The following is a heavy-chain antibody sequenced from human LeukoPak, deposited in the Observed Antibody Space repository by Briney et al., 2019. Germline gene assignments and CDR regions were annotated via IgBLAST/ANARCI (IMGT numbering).Heavy chain of an antibody. D-gene: IGHD1-26*01. V-gene: IGHV4-30-4*08. CDR3: DREGPRVGANDY. J-gene: IGHJ4*02. CDR2: IYYSGST. CDR1: GGSISSGDYY. Sequence: SQTLSLTCTVSGGSISSGDYYCSWIRQPPGKGLEWIGYIYYSGSTYYNPSLKSRVTISVDTYKTQFSLKLSSVTAADTAVYYCDREGPRVGANDYWGQGTLVTVSS.